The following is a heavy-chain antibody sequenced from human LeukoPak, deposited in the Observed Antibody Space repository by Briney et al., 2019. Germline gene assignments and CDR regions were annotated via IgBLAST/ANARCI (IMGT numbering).Heavy chain of an antibody. CDR2: IYPGDSDT. CDR1: GYSFTSYW. V-gene: IGHV5-51*01. J-gene: IGHJ4*02. Sequence: GESLKISCKGSGYSFTSYWIGWVRQMPGKGLEWVGIIYPGDSDTKYSPSVQGQVTISADKSISTAYLQWSSLKASDTAMYYCARLARSVGLAFSQYYFDYWGQGTLVTVSS. CDR3: ARLARSVGLAFSQYYFDY.